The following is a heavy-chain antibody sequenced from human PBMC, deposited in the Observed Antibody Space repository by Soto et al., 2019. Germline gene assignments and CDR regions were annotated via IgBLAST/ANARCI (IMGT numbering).Heavy chain of an antibody. J-gene: IGHJ6*02. V-gene: IGHV3-7*01. CDR2: IKQDGSEK. Sequence: GSLRLSCAASGFTFSSYWMSWVRQAPGKGLEWVANIKQDGSEKYYVDSVKGRFTISRDNAKNSLYLQMNSLRAEDTAVYYCAREEPVRGVIIADYYYYGMDVWGQGTTVTVS. CDR3: AREEPVRGVIIADYYYYGMDV. D-gene: IGHD3-10*01. CDR1: GFTFSSYW.